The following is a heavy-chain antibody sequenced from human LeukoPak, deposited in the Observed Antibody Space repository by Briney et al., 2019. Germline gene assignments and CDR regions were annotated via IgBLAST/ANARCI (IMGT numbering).Heavy chain of an antibody. CDR2: TSYDGSKI. CDR1: GFNFNVYA. V-gene: IGHV3-30*04. Sequence: GGSLRLSCEASGFNFNVYAMHWVRQAPGKGLEWVAATSYDGSKICYSDSVQGRFTISRDNSKNTLYLQMNSLTTDDTAVYYCARGKMRTLALAEYLQDWGQGTLVTVSS. CDR3: ARGKMRTLALAEYLQD. J-gene: IGHJ1*01.